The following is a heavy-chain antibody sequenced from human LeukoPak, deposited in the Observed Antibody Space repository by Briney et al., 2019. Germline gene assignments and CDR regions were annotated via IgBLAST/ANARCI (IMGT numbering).Heavy chain of an antibody. V-gene: IGHV4-59*12. CDR2: IYHSGST. Sequence: SETLSLTCTVSGGAISSYHRSWIRQPPGKGLEWIGYIYHSGSTYYNPSLKSRVTISVDRSKNQFSLKLSSVTAADTAVYYCARSGIAAAGTFDYWGQGTLVTVSS. J-gene: IGHJ4*02. CDR3: ARSGIAAAGTFDY. CDR1: GGAISSYH. D-gene: IGHD6-13*01.